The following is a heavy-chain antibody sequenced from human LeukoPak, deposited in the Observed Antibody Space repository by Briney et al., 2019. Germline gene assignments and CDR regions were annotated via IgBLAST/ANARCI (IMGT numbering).Heavy chain of an antibody. D-gene: IGHD3-9*01. CDR1: GGSISSGGHY. J-gene: IGHJ4*02. CDR2: IYYSGST. CDR3: ARGGYYDILTGPNY. V-gene: IGHV4-31*03. Sequence: SQTLSLTCTVSGGSISSGGHYWSWIRQHPGKGLEWIGRIYYSGSTYYNPSLKSRVTISVDRSKNQFSLKLSSVTAADTAVYYCARGGYYDILTGPNYWGQGTLVTVSS.